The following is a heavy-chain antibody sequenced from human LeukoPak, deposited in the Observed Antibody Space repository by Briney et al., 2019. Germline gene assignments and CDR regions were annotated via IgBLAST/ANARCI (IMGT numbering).Heavy chain of an antibody. CDR2: SSSSSSTI. V-gene: IGHV3-48*01. D-gene: IGHD3-10*01. J-gene: IGHJ4*02. Sequence: GGSLRLSCAASGFNFSSYSMNWVRQAPGKGLEWVSYSSSSSSTIYYADSVKGRFTVSRDNAKNSLYLQMNSLRAEDTAVYYCVREILPMVRGVMGGSFDYWGQGTLVTVSS. CDR3: VREILPMVRGVMGGSFDY. CDR1: GFNFSSYS.